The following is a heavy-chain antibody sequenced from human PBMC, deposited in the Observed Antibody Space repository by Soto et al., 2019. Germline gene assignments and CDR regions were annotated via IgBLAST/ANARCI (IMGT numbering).Heavy chain of an antibody. D-gene: IGHD6-13*01. J-gene: IGHJ5*02. CDR1: GGSISSYY. V-gene: IGHV4-4*07. CDR2: IYTSGST. CDR3: ARCSSRWNKIWFDP. Sequence: SETLSLTCTVSGGSISSYYWSWIRQPAGKGLEWIGRIYTSGSTNYNPSLKSRVTMSVDTSKNQFSLKLSSVTAAGTAVYYCARCSSRWNKIWFDPWGQGTLVTVSS.